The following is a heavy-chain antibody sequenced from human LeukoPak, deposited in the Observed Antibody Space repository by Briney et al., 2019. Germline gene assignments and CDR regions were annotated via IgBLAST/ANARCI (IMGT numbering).Heavy chain of an antibody. Sequence: GGSLRLSCAASRFSFSSYGMHWVRQAPGKGLEWVAYLQYDRTNVLYADSVRGRFTISRDNSKNTLYLQMNSLRAEDTAVYYCARGPSGYHNTGGQGTLVTVSS. CDR1: RFSFSSYG. CDR2: LQYDRTNV. D-gene: IGHD5-12*01. J-gene: IGHJ4*02. V-gene: IGHV3-30*02. CDR3: ARGPSGYHNT.